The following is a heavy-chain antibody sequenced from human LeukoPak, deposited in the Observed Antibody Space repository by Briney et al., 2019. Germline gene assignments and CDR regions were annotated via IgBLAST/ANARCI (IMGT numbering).Heavy chain of an antibody. J-gene: IGHJ4*02. V-gene: IGHV1-18*01. CDR2: ISAYNGNT. CDR3: ASNSYGPGSYFFDY. D-gene: IGHD3-10*01. CDR1: GYTFTSDG. Sequence: GASVTVSCTASGYTFTSDGISWVRQAPGQGLEWMGWISAYNGNTNYAQKLQGRVTMTTDTSTSTAYMELRSLRSDDTAVYYCASNSYGPGSYFFDYWGQGTLVTVSS.